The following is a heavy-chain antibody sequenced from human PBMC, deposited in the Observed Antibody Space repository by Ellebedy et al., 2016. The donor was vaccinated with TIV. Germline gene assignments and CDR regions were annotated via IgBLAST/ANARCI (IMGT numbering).Heavy chain of an antibody. J-gene: IGHJ6*02. CDR3: AKAGGAITDYGVDV. D-gene: IGHD2-21*01. CDR2: IHYDGNNK. Sequence: GESLKISCAASGFTFSTYDIHWVRQAPGKGLEWVAFIHYDGNNKYYADSVKGRFTISRDNSKNTLYLEMNSLRPEDTAVYYCAKAGGAITDYGVDVWGRGTTVTVSS. V-gene: IGHV3-30*02. CDR1: GFTFSTYD.